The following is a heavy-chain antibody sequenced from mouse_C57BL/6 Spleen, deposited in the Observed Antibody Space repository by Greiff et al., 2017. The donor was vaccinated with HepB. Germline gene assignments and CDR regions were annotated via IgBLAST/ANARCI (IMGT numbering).Heavy chain of an antibody. Sequence: VKLMESGPELVKPGASVKISCKASGYAFSSSWMNWVKQRPGKGLEWIGRIYPGDGDTNYNGKFKGKATLTADKSSSTAYMQLSSLTSEDSAVYFCARGITTVEGYFDVWGTGTTVTVSS. CDR1: GYAFSSSW. CDR2: IYPGDGDT. CDR3: ARGITTVEGYFDV. D-gene: IGHD1-1*01. V-gene: IGHV1-82*01. J-gene: IGHJ1*03.